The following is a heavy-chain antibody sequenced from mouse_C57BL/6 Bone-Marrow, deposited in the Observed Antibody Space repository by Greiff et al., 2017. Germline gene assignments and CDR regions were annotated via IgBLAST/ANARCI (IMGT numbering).Heavy chain of an antibody. J-gene: IGHJ1*03. CDR3: ASWDYGSSSSYWYFDV. Sequence: VQLKESGPVLVKPGASVKMSCKASGFTFTDYYMNWVKQSHGKSLEWIGVINPYNGGTSYNQKFKGKATLTVDKSSSTAYMELNSLTSEDSAVYYCASWDYGSSSSYWYFDVWGTGTTVTVSS. V-gene: IGHV1-19*01. D-gene: IGHD1-1*01. CDR1: GFTFTDYY. CDR2: INPYNGGT.